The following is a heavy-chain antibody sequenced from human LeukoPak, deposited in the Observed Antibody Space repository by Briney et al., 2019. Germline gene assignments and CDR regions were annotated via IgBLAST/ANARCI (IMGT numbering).Heavy chain of an antibody. Sequence: GGSLRLSCAASGFTFSDHYMAWVRQAPGKGLEWVSVIYTGGSTHYADSVKDRFTISRDNSKSTLYLQMDSLTVEDTAVYYCARYHADSVAGLDPWGQGTQVTVSS. CDR1: GFTFSDHY. CDR3: ARYHADSVAGLDP. D-gene: IGHD4-17*01. J-gene: IGHJ5*02. V-gene: IGHV3-66*01. CDR2: IYTGGST.